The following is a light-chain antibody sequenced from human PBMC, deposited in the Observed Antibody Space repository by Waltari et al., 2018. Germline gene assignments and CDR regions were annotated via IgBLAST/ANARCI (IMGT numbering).Light chain of an antibody. J-gene: IGKJ1*01. CDR1: QGISNS. Sequence: DIQMTQSPSSLSASVGDRVTSTCRASQGISNSLAWYQQKPGKATKLLLHDASTLEGGVPSRFSGSGSRTDYTLTITSLQPEDFATYYCQQYYNSPRTFGQGTKVKIK. CDR2: DAS. V-gene: IGKV1-NL1*01. CDR3: QQYYNSPRT.